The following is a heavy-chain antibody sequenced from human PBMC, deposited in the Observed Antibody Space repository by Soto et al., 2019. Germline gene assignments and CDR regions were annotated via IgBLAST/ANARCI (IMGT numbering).Heavy chain of an antibody. CDR3: ASEKAVAGTTFGY. J-gene: IGHJ4*02. CDR1: GFALSSYW. CDR2: IQSDGGST. D-gene: IGHD6-19*01. Sequence: EVQLVESGGGSVQPGGSLRLSCAVSGFALSSYWMHWVRQAPGKGLVWVSRIQSDGGSTNYADSVKGRFTISRDNAKNRLSLKMDSLRVEDTAMYYSASEKAVAGTTFGYLGQGTLVTVSS. V-gene: IGHV3-74*01.